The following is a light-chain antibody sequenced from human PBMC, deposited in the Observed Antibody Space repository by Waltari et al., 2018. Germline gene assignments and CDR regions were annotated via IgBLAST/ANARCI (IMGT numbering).Light chain of an antibody. J-gene: IGKJ1*01. CDR2: GAS. CDR1: QHINMN. Sequence: EIVLTQSPATMSMSPGETAPLSCRARQHINMNLARYQQKPCQAPRLLFHGASTTESGVPARFSGSGSGTDFTLTIRSLQSEDFGVYYCQQYNDWPPWTFGQGTRVEV. V-gene: IGKV3-15*01. CDR3: QQYNDWPPWT.